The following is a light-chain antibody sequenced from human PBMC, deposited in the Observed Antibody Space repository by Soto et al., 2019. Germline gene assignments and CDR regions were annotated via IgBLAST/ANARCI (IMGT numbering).Light chain of an antibody. V-gene: IGKV1-39*01. CDR3: QQIYITPYT. CDR2: TSS. J-gene: IGKJ2*01. CDR1: QSFNRY. Sequence: DIQMTQSPSSLSISVGDRVTITCRASQSFNRYLNWYQQKPGKAPKLLIYTSSNLQSGVPSRFSGSGFGTDFTLTISSLQPQDFATYYCQQIYITPYTFGQGTKLETK.